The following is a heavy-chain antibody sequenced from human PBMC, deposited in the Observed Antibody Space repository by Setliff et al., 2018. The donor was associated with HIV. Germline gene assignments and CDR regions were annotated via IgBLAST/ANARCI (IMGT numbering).Heavy chain of an antibody. CDR3: ASLNGIAVAGTRFTPQPSYYFDY. D-gene: IGHD6-19*01. CDR2: IYNTGST. CDR1: GGSISSGGFY. Sequence: SETLSLTCTVSGGSISSGGFYWTWIRQHPGKGLEWIGYIYNTGSTYHSPSLESRVTIAVDTSKNQFSLKLSSVTAADTAVYYCASLNGIAVAGTRFTPQPSYYFDYWGQGTLVTVSS. J-gene: IGHJ4*02. V-gene: IGHV4-31*03.